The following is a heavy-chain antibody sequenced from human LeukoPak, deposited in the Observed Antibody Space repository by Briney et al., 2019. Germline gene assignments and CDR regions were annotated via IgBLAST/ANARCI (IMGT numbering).Heavy chain of an antibody. D-gene: IGHD3-10*01. CDR2: ISSSSSYI. J-gene: IGHJ3*02. CDR3: ARDTPLLWFGELSDDAFDI. V-gene: IGHV3-21*01. Sequence: GGSLRLSCAASGFTVSSYSMNWVRQAPGKGLEWVSSISSSSSYIYYADSVKGRFTISRDNAKNSLYLQMNSLRAEDTAVYYCARDTPLLWFGELSDDAFDIWGQGTVVTVSS. CDR1: GFTVSSYS.